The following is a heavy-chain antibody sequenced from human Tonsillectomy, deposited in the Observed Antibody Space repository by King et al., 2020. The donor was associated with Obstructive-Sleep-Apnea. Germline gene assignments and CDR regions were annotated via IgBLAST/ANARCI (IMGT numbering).Heavy chain of an antibody. J-gene: IGHJ5*02. V-gene: IGHV1-18*04. CDR2: ISTYNGNT. CDR3: ARDTMIREIFITPNWFHP. Sequence: QLVQSGAEVKKPGASVKVSCRASGYTFSSFDIIWVRQAPGQGLEWMGWISTYNGNTNYAQKFQGRVTMTTDTSTSTAYMELRSLRSDDTAVYYCARDTMIREIFITPNWFHPWGQGTLVTVSS. CDR1: GYTFSSFD. D-gene: IGHD3-10*01.